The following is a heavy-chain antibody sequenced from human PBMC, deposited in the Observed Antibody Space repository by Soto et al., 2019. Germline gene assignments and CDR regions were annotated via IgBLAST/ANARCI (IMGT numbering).Heavy chain of an antibody. V-gene: IGHV3-23*01. J-gene: IGHJ6*02. Sequence: AGSLRPSCVLSAFSFSNYSIIWVRQVAGKGLEHVASISDSGGTTYYADSVKGQFTISRDNSKDTLKLQMNSLIAVDTARYYGAQISCPGVSCPSYCYGMDVWGPGTTVTVSS. D-gene: IGHD2-8*02. CDR1: AFSFSNYS. CDR2: ISDSGGTT. CDR3: AQISCPGVSCPSYCYGMDV.